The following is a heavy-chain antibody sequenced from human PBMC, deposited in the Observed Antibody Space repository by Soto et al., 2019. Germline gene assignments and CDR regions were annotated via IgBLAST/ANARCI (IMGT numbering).Heavy chain of an antibody. D-gene: IGHD6-13*01. CDR3: AKDLFGSSWEYYYYYYGMDV. CDR2: ISGSGGST. CDR1: GFTFSSYA. Sequence: GGSLRLSCAASGFTFSSYAMSWVRQAPGKGLEWVSAISGSGGSTYYADSVKGRFTISRDNSKNTLYLQMNSLRAEDTAVYYCAKDLFGSSWEYYYYYYGMDVWGQGTTVTVSS. J-gene: IGHJ6*02. V-gene: IGHV3-23*01.